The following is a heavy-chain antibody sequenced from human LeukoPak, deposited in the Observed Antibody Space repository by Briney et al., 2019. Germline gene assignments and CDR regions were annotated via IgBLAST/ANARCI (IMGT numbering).Heavy chain of an antibody. Sequence: SETLSLTCAVYGGSFSGYYWSWIRQPPGKGLEWIGEINHSGSTNYNPSLKSRVTISVDTSKNQFSLKPSSVTAADTAVYYCARTMTNIYYYYYYMDVWGKGTTVTVSS. CDR1: GGSFSGYY. CDR3: ARTMTNIYYYYYYMDV. J-gene: IGHJ6*03. D-gene: IGHD4-11*01. CDR2: INHSGST. V-gene: IGHV4-34*01.